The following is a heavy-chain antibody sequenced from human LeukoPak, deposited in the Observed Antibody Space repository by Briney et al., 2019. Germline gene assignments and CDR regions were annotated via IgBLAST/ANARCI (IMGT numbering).Heavy chain of an antibody. D-gene: IGHD5-12*01. J-gene: IGHJ2*01. Sequence: SETLSLTCIVSGYSISSSYHWGWIRQPPGKGLEWIGSIFHSGSFYYNPSLKGRVTMSVDMAISQFSLKLTSVTAADTAVYYCARNYGYTSGGNWYFDFWGRGTLVTVSS. CDR3: ARNYGYTSGGNWYFDF. CDR2: IFHSGSF. CDR1: GYSISSSYH. V-gene: IGHV4-38-2*02.